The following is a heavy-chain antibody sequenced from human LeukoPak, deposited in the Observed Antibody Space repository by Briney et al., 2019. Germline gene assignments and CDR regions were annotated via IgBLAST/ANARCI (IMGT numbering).Heavy chain of an antibody. Sequence: GASVKVSCKASGYTFTSYAMNWVRQAPGQGLEWMGWINTNTGNPTYAQGFTGRFVFSLDTSVSTAYLQISSLKAEDTAVYYCATRVPYDGSNYSDYWGQGTLVTVSS. CDR2: INTNTGNP. J-gene: IGHJ4*02. D-gene: IGHD3-22*01. V-gene: IGHV7-4-1*02. CDR1: GYTFTSYA. CDR3: ATRVPYDGSNYSDY.